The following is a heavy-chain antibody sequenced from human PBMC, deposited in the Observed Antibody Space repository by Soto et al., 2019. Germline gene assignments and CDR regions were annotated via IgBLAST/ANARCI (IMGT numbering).Heavy chain of an antibody. Sequence: SETLSLTCTVSGGSISSYYWSWIRQPPGKGLEWIGYIYYSGSTNYNPSLKSRVTISVDTSKNQFSLKLSSVTAADTAVYYCARAILNWNFDYWGQGTLVTVSS. CDR1: GGSISSYY. J-gene: IGHJ4*02. CDR2: IYYSGST. CDR3: ARAILNWNFDY. V-gene: IGHV4-59*01. D-gene: IGHD1-20*01.